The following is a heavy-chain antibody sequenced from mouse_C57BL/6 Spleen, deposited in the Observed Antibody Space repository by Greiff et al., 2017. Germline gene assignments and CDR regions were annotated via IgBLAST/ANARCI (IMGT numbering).Heavy chain of an antibody. CDR2: IDPETGGT. V-gene: IGHV1-15*01. J-gene: IGHJ4*01. CDR1: GYTFTDYE. Sequence: QVQLQQSGAELVRPGASVTLSCKASGYTFTDYEMHWVQQTPVHGLEWIGAIDPETGGTAYNQKFKGKAILTADKSSSTAYMELRSLTSEDSAVYYCTRLYYYAMDYWGQGTSVTVSS. CDR3: TRLYYYAMDY.